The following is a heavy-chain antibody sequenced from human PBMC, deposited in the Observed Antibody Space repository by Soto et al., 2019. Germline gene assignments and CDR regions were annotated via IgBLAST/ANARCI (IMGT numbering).Heavy chain of an antibody. CDR2: IKSETDGGTT. CDR3: ALVYCSGGSCYQLDY. Sequence: GGSLRLSCAASGFTFSGAWMNWVRQAPGKGLEWVGRIKSETDGGTTDYAAPVKGRFTISRDDSKTTLYLQMNSLRAEDTAVYYCALVYCSGGSCYQLDYRAQRTPVTGSS. J-gene: IGHJ4*02. V-gene: IGHV3-15*07. CDR1: GFTFSGAW. D-gene: IGHD2-15*01.